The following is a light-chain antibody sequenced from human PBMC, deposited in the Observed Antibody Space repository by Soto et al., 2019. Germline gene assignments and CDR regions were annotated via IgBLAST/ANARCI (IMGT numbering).Light chain of an antibody. Sequence: EIVLTQSPGTLSLSPGERATLSCRASQSVSSSYLAWYQQKPGQAPRLLIYVASSRATGIPDRFSGSGSGTNLTLTISRLEPEDIAVYYCQQYGSSPYTFGQGTKLEIK. V-gene: IGKV3-20*01. J-gene: IGKJ2*01. CDR1: QSVSSSY. CDR3: QQYGSSPYT. CDR2: VAS.